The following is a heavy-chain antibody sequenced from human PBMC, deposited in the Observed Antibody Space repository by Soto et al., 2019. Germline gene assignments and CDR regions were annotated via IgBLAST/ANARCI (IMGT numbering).Heavy chain of an antibody. CDR1: GYTFTSYD. V-gene: IGHV1-8*01. D-gene: IGHD6-19*01. J-gene: IGHJ6*02. CDR3: AREMTVAGTFYAPYGMDV. CDR2: MNPNSGNT. Sequence: QVQLVQSGAEVKKPGASVKVSCKASGYTFTSYDINWVRQATGQGLEWMGWMNPNSGNTGYAQKFQGRVTITRNTSISTAYMELSSLRSEDTAVYYCAREMTVAGTFYAPYGMDVWGQGTTVTVSS.